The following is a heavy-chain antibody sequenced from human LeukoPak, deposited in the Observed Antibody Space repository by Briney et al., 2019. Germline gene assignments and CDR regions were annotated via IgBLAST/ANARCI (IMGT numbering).Heavy chain of an antibody. CDR1: GGTFSSYA. CDR3: ARRTITMVRGVIYYYGMDV. D-gene: IGHD3-10*01. J-gene: IGHJ6*04. V-gene: IGHV1-69*06. Sequence: SVKVSCRASGGTFSSYAISWVRQAPGQGLEWMGGIIPIFGTANYAQKFQGRVTITADKSTSTAYMELSSLRSEDTAVYYCARRTITMVRGVIYYYGMDVWGKGTTVTVSS. CDR2: IIPIFGTA.